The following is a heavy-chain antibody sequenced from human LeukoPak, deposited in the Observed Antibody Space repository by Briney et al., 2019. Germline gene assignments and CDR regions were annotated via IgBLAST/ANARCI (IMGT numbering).Heavy chain of an antibody. D-gene: IGHD2-8*01. CDR1: GFTFNTYT. CDR2: IVRTSTDK. CDR3: AREPAIRYCTNGVCFLGYYMDV. J-gene: IGHJ6*03. V-gene: IGHV3-21*01. Sequence: PGGSLRLSCAASGFTFNTYTMNWVRQAPGKGLEWVSSIVRTSTDKYYADSVKGRFTISRDNAKNSLYLQMNSLRAEDTAVYYCAREPAIRYCTNGVCFLGYYMDVWGKGTTVTVSS.